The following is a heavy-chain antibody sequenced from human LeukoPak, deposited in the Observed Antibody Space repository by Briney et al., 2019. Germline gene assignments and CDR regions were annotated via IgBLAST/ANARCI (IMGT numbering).Heavy chain of an antibody. Sequence: GGSLRLSCTASGFTFSNYGMHWVRQAPGKGLEWVAFIRYDGGRKNFADSVKGRFTISRDNAKNSLYLQMNSLRAEDTAVYYCARDQVFYYYYMDVWGKGTTVTISS. J-gene: IGHJ6*03. CDR3: ARDQVFYYYYMDV. CDR2: IRYDGGRK. V-gene: IGHV3-30*02. CDR1: GFTFSNYG.